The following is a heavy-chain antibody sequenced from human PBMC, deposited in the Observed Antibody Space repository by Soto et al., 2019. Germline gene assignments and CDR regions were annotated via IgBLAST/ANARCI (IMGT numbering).Heavy chain of an antibody. CDR1: GGSVSSNSAA. Sequence: SQTLSLPCAISGGSVSSNSAAWNWIRQSPSRGLEWLGRAYYRSKWYNDYAVSVKSRITINPDTSKNQFSLHLNSVTPEDTAVYYCARMAPGGNWNPPGPFDYWGQGTLVTVSS. CDR2: AYYRSKWYN. J-gene: IGHJ4*02. CDR3: ARMAPGGNWNPPGPFDY. D-gene: IGHD1-20*01. V-gene: IGHV6-1*01.